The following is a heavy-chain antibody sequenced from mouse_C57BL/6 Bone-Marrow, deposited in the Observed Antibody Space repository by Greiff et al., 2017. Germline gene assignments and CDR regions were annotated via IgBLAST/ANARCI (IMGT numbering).Heavy chain of an antibody. CDR3: ARRDYYYGSSLYYYAMDY. Sequence: EVQGVESGGGLVQPGGSLKLSCAASGFTFSDYYMYWVRQTPEKRLEWVAYISNGGGSTYYPDTVKGRFTISRDNAKNTLYLQMSRLKSEDTAMYYCARRDYYYGSSLYYYAMDYWGQGTSVTVSS. J-gene: IGHJ4*01. V-gene: IGHV5-12*01. D-gene: IGHD1-1*01. CDR1: GFTFSDYY. CDR2: ISNGGGST.